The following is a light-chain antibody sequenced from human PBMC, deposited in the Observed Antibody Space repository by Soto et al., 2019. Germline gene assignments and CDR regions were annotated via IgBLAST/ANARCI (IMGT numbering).Light chain of an antibody. CDR3: QQYNNWPPDRT. Sequence: EMVMTQSPATLSVSPGERATLSCRASQSVGSNLAWYQQKPGQAPRLLIYGASTRATGIPARFSGSGSGTEFTLTISSLQSEDFAIYFCQQYNNWPPDRTFGQGTKVEIK. J-gene: IGKJ1*01. CDR1: QSVGSN. CDR2: GAS. V-gene: IGKV3-15*01.